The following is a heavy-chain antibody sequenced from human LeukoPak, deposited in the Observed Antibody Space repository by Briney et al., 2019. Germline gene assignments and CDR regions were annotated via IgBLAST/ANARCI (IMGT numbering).Heavy chain of an antibody. V-gene: IGHV4-39*07. D-gene: IGHD5-12*01. J-gene: IGHJ4*02. CDR2: IYYSGST. CDR1: GGSISSYY. CDR3: ARRLLSGYETYFDY. Sequence: PSETLSLTCTVSGGSISSYYWGWIRQPPGKGLEWIGSIYYSGSTYYNPSLKSRVTISVDTSKNQFSLKLSSVTAADTAVYYCARRLLSGYETYFDYWGQGTLVTVSS.